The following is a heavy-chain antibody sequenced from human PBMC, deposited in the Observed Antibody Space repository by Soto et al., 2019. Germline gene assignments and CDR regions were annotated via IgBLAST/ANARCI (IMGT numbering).Heavy chain of an antibody. J-gene: IGHJ5*02. CDR2: ISTYSGDT. D-gene: IGHD5-12*01. CDR1: GYTFFTYD. Sequence: QVHLVQSGVEVKTPGASVKVSCQASGYTFFTYDISWVRQASRQGLEWMGWISTYSGDTKYAQKFQGRVTMTTDTSTTTAYLELRSLRSDDTAVYYCARHHGPTTSENWFDPWGQGTLVTVSS. V-gene: IGHV1-18*01. CDR3: ARHHGPTTSENWFDP.